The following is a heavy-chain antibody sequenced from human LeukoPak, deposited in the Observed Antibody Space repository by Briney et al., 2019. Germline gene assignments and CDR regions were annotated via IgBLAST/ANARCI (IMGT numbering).Heavy chain of an antibody. V-gene: IGHV4-59*03. CDR2: IYYTGST. CDR1: GGAITNYY. D-gene: IGHD3-22*01. J-gene: IGHJ4*02. Sequence: SETLSLTCGVSGGAITNYYWNWIRQAPGKGLEWLGYIYYTGSTTYNPSVKSRITISLDTSKKQISLKLRSVTAADTAVYYCAKKGYYDGSGYYMYYFDHWGQGTLVTVSS. CDR3: AKKGYYDGSGYYMYYFDH.